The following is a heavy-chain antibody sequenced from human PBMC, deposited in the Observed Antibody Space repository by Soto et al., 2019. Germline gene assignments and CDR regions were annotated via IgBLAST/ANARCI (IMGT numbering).Heavy chain of an antibody. V-gene: IGHV1-69*13. D-gene: IGHD6-13*01. Sequence: ASVKVSCKASGYTFTSYGISWVRQAPGQGLEWMGGISAIFGTANYAQKFQGRVTMTADESTSTAYMELSSLRSEDTAVYYCARGGSSWSSRYLDYWGQGTLVTVSS. CDR1: GYTFTSYG. J-gene: IGHJ4*02. CDR3: ARGGSSWSSRYLDY. CDR2: ISAIFGTA.